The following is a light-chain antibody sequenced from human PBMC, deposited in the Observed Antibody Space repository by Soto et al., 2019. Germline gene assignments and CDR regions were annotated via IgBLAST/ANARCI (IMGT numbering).Light chain of an antibody. Sequence: RAAVSLRNSQSVSSYLAWYQQKPGQAPRLLIYDASNRATGIPARFSGSGSGTDFTLTSSSLEPEDFAVYLCQHRSHRLSSLLFGPGTRLEI. V-gene: IGKV3-11*01. CDR3: QHRSHRLSSLL. J-gene: IGKJ5*01. CDR2: DAS. CDR1: QSVSSY.